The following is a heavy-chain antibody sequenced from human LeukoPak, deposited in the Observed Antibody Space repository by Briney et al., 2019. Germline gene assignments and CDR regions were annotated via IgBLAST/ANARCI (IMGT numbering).Heavy chain of an antibody. CDR3: ARAYGGGYYFDY. CDR2: IYHSGST. CDR1: GGSIGTYS. V-gene: IGHV4-30-2*01. D-gene: IGHD4-17*01. J-gene: IGHJ4*02. Sequence: TSETLSLTCTVSGGSIGTYSWSWIRQPPGKGLEWIGYIYHSGSTYYNPSLKSRVTISVDRSKNQFSLKLSSVTAADTAVYYCARAYGGGYYFDYWGQGTLVTVSS.